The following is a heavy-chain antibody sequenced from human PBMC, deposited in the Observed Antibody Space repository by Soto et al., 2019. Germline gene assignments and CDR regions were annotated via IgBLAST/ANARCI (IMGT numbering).Heavy chain of an antibody. Sequence: SVKVSCKTSGGTFNTHAISCVRQAPGHGFEWMGGIVPIYGIPSHAQKFQGRVTITADEPTTTVYMELSSLRSDDTAVYYCARGPNWNARYYYYGMDVWGQGTTVTVSS. J-gene: IGHJ6*02. V-gene: IGHV1-69*13. CDR1: GGTFNTHA. D-gene: IGHD1-1*01. CDR2: IVPIYGIP. CDR3: ARGPNWNARYYYYGMDV.